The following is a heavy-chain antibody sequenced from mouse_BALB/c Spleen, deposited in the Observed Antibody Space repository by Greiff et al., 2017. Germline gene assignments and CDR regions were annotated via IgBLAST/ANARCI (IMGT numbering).Heavy chain of an antibody. Sequence: VQRVESGPGLVQPSQSLSITCTVSGFSLTSYGVHWVRQSPGKGLEWLGVIWSGGSTDYNAAFISRLSISKDNSKSQVFFKMNSLQANDTAIYYCARNNDYYGSSYDAMDYWGQGTSVTVSS. CDR1: GFSLTSYG. CDR2: IWSGGST. V-gene: IGHV2-2*02. J-gene: IGHJ4*01. D-gene: IGHD1-1*01. CDR3: ARNNDYYGSSYDAMDY.